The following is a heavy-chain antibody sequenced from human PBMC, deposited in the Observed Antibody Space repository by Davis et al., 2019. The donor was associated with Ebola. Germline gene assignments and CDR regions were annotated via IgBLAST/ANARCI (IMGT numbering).Heavy chain of an antibody. J-gene: IGHJ4*02. D-gene: IGHD3-16*01. Sequence: PSETLSLTCTVSGGSISSYYWSWIRQPAGKGLEWIGRIYTSGSTNYNPSLKSRVTMSVDTSKNQFSLKLSSVTAADTAVYYCARFHPFTFGESRGFDYWGQGTLVTVSS. V-gene: IGHV4-4*07. CDR3: ARFHPFTFGESRGFDY. CDR2: IYTSGST. CDR1: GGSISSYY.